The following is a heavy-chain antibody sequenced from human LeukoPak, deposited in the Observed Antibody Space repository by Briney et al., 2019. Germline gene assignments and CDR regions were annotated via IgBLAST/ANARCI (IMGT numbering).Heavy chain of an antibody. CDR3: ARVQSAMYFDY. CDR2: IFYSGST. J-gene: IGHJ4*02. CDR1: SGSISTSNYY. V-gene: IGHV4-39*07. Sequence: SETLSLTCTVSSGSISTSNYYWGWVRQPPGKALEWIGNIFYSGSTYYSPSLKSRVTISLDTSRNQFSLKLNSVTAADTAVYYCARVQSAMYFDYWGQGTLVTVSS. D-gene: IGHD2-2*01.